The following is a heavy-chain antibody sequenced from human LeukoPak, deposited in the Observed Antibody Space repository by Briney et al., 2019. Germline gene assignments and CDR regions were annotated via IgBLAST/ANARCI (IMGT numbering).Heavy chain of an antibody. Sequence: GGSLRLSCAASGFTFSSYSMNWVRQAPGKGLEWVSAISSSSSCIYYADSVKGRFTISRDNARNSLYLQMNSLRAEDTAMYYCAREGAAAAPYWGQGTLVTVSS. D-gene: IGHD6-13*01. J-gene: IGHJ4*02. CDR2: ISSSSSCI. V-gene: IGHV3-21*01. CDR1: GFTFSSYS. CDR3: AREGAAAAPY.